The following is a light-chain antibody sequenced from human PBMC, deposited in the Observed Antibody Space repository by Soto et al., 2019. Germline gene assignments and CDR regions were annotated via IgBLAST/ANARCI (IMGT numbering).Light chain of an antibody. CDR1: QSLRSS. J-gene: IGKJ1*01. V-gene: IGKV3-20*01. Sequence: EIVLTQSPGTLSLSPGERAPLSCRASQSLRSSLAWYQQKPGQAPRLLISGASNRAAGIPDRFSGSGSGTDLTITISRLEPEDFEVYYCQQYDSSPRTFGQGTKVDIK. CDR3: QQYDSSPRT. CDR2: GAS.